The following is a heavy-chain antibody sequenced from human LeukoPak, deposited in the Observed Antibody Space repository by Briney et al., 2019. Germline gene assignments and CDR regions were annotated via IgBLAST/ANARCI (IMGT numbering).Heavy chain of an antibody. D-gene: IGHD3-10*01. CDR2: INPSGGST. CDR1: GYTFTSYY. CDR3: ARVEVRGVIIPDHFDY. V-gene: IGHV1-46*01. J-gene: IGHJ4*02. Sequence: ASVKVSCKASGYTFTSYYMHWVRQAPGQGLEWMGIINPSGGSTSYAQKFQGRVTMTRDTSTSTVYMELRSLRSDDTAVYYCARVEVRGVIIPDHFDYWGQGTLVTVSS.